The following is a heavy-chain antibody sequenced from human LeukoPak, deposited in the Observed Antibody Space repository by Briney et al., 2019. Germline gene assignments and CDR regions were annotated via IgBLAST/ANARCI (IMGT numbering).Heavy chain of an antibody. J-gene: IGHJ3*02. CDR3: TRVAPYCGGDSLLDAFDI. V-gene: IGHV1-2*02. Sequence: ASVKVSCKASGYTFTGYYMHWVRQAPGQGLEWMGWINPNSGGTNYAQKFQGRVTMTRDTSISTAYMDLSRLRSDDTAVYYCTRVAPYCGGDSLLDAFDIWGQGTMVTVSS. CDR2: INPNSGGT. CDR1: GYTFTGYY. D-gene: IGHD2-21*02.